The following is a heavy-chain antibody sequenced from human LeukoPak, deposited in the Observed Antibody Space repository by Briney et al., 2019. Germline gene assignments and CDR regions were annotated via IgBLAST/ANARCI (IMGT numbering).Heavy chain of an antibody. CDR2: ISGSGGST. J-gene: IGHJ4*02. Sequence: GGSLRLSCAASGLTFSNHAMGWARQAPGKGLEWISEISGSGGSTYYADSVKGRFTISRDNSKNTLYLQMNSLRAEDTAVYYCTRELFDFDYWGQGTLVTVSS. D-gene: IGHD3-10*01. CDR3: TRELFDFDY. V-gene: IGHV3-23*01. CDR1: GLTFSNHA.